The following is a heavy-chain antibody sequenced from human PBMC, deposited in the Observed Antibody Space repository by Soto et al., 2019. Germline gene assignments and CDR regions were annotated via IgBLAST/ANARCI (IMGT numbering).Heavy chain of an antibody. J-gene: IGHJ6*02. CDR2: IKQDGSEK. CDR3: TTGGGDERGYYYYYGMDV. CDR1: GFTFSSYW. V-gene: IGHV3-7*02. D-gene: IGHD3-10*01. Sequence: GGSLRLSCAASGFTFSSYWMSWVRQAPGKGLEWVANIKQDGSEKYYVDSVKGRFTISRDNAKNSLYLQMNSLRAEDTAVYYCTTGGGDERGYYYYYGMDVWGQGTTVTVSS.